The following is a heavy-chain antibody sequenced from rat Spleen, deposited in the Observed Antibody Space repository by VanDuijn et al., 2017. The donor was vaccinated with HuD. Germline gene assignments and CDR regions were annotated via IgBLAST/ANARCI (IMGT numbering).Heavy chain of an antibody. V-gene: IGHV5-20*01. CDR1: GFTFSDYT. D-gene: IGHD1-11*01. Sequence: EVQLVQSGGGLVQPGRSMKLSCAASGFTFSDYTMAWVRQAPKKGLEWVAFISPYGDDTYYGDSVKGRFTISRDNARGTLSLQMDSLRSEDTATYYCATEPLNYGGPHWFAYWGQGTLVTVSS. CDR3: ATEPLNYGGPHWFAY. J-gene: IGHJ3*01. CDR2: ISPYGDDT.